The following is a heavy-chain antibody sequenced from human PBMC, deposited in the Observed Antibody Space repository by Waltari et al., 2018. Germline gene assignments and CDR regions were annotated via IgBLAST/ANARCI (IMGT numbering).Heavy chain of an antibody. CDR1: GGSISSGDYY. D-gene: IGHD2-2*01. Sequence: QVQLQESGPGLMKPSQTLSLTCTVSGGSISSGDYYWSWIRQPPGKGLEWIGYIYYSGSTYYNPSLKSRVTISVDTSKNQFSLKLSSVTAADTAVYYCAGGVCSSTSCYGDDAFDIWGQGTMVTVSS. CDR3: AGGVCSSTSCYGDDAFDI. CDR2: IYYSGST. J-gene: IGHJ3*02. V-gene: IGHV4-30-4*08.